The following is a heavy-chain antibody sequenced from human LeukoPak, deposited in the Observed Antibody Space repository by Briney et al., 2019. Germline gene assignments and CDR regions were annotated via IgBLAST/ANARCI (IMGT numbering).Heavy chain of an antibody. V-gene: IGHV4-59*08. CDR3: ARHTPSAANSFDY. CDR1: GGSISSYY. D-gene: IGHD6-25*01. J-gene: IGHJ4*02. CDR2: IYYSGST. Sequence: KPSETLSLTCTVSGGSISSYYWSWIRQPPGKGLEWIGYIYYSGSTNYNPSLKSRVTISVDTSKNQFSLKLSSVTAADTAVYYCARHTPSAANSFDYWGQGTLVTVSS.